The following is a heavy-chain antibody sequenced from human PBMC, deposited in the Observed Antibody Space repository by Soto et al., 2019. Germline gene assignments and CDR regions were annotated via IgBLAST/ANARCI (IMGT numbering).Heavy chain of an antibody. Sequence: QAQLQESGPGLAKPSETLSLTCTGSGASITTYYWSWIRQPPGKGLEWIGYVYHSGTTNYNPSLKSRVTLSVDTSKNQFSLKLSSVTTADTAIYYCARPRGVYWYFDLWGRGTLVTVSS. D-gene: IGHD3-10*01. CDR2: VYHSGTT. V-gene: IGHV4-59*01. J-gene: IGHJ2*01. CDR1: GASITTYY. CDR3: ARPRGVYWYFDL.